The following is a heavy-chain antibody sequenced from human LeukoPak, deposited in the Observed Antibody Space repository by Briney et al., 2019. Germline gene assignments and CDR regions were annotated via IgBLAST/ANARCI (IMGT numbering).Heavy chain of an antibody. D-gene: IGHD5-18*01. CDR3: ARDLLGGGYSYGPTYYGMDV. J-gene: IGHJ6*02. V-gene: IGHV1-69*13. Sequence: SVKVSCKASGGTFSSYAISWVRQAPGQGLEWMGGIIPTFGTANYAQKFQGRVTITADESTSTAYMELSSLRSEDTAVYYCARDLLGGGYSYGPTYYGMDVWGQGTTVTVSS. CDR2: IIPTFGTA. CDR1: GGTFSSYA.